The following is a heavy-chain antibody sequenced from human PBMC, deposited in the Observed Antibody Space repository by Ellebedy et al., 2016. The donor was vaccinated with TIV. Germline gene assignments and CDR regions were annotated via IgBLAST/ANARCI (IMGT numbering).Heavy chain of an antibody. V-gene: IGHV3-21*01. J-gene: IGHJ5*02. D-gene: IGHD5-18*01. CDR3: ARDPFSGTAMVIGNWFDP. Sequence: GESLKISCAASGFTFSSYSMNWVRQAPGKGLEWISSISSSSSYIYYADSVKGRFTISRDNAKNSLYLQMNSLRAEDTAVYYCARDPFSGTAMVIGNWFDPWGQGTLVTVSS. CDR1: GFTFSSYS. CDR2: ISSSSSYI.